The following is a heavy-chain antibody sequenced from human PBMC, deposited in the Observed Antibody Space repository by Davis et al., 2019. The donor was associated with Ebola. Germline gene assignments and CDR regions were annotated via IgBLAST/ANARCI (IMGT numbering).Heavy chain of an antibody. CDR1: GFTFSSYA. Sequence: PGGSLRLSCAASGFTFSSYAMHWVRQAPGKGLEWVSGISWNSGTTGYADSVKGRFTISRDNAKNSLYLQMNSLRDEDTAVYYCARSVMTTWSWFDPWGQGTLVTVSS. D-gene: IGHD3-16*01. V-gene: IGHV3-48*02. CDR3: ARSVMTTWSWFDP. CDR2: ISWNSGTT. J-gene: IGHJ5*02.